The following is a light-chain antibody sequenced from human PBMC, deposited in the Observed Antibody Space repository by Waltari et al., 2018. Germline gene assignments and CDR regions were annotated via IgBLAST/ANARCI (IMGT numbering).Light chain of an antibody. V-gene: IGLV1-40*01. CDR3: QSYDNSLSGWV. CDR2: GNI. CDR1: SSNIGAGYD. Sequence: QSVLTQPPSVSVAPGQRVTISCTGSSSNIGAGYDVHWYQQLPGTAPKLLIYGNINRPSGVPDRFSGSKSGTSASLAITGLQAEDEADYYCQSYDNSLSGWVFGGGTKLTVL. J-gene: IGLJ3*02.